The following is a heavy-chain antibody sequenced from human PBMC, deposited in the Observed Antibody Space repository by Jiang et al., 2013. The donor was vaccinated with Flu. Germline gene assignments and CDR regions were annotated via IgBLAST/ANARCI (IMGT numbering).Heavy chain of an antibody. CDR2: IYYSGST. CDR1: GGSISSSSYY. V-gene: IGHV4-39*07. CDR3: ARGPGGITIFGVVTPYYFDY. J-gene: IGHJ4*02. Sequence: GSGLVKPSETLSLTCTVSGGSISSSSYYWGWIRQPPGKGLEWIGSIYYSGSTYYNPSLKSRVTISVDTSKNQFSLKLSSVTAADTAVYYCARGPGGITIFGVVTPYYFDYWGQGTLVTVSS. D-gene: IGHD3-3*01.